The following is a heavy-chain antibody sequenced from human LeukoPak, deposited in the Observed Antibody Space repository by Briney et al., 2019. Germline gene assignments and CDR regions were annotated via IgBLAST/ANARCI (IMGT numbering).Heavy chain of an antibody. CDR1: GFIFSTYA. CDR3: AKARVTTGYYMQVDY. Sequence: GGSLRLSCAASGFIFSTYAMTRVRQAPGKGLEWVSVISASGTTHYADSMKGQFTISRDNSKNTVYLQLSSLRPEDTAVYYCAKARVTTGYYMQVDYWGQGTLVTVSS. V-gene: IGHV3-23*01. CDR2: ISASGTT. D-gene: IGHD3-9*01. J-gene: IGHJ4*02.